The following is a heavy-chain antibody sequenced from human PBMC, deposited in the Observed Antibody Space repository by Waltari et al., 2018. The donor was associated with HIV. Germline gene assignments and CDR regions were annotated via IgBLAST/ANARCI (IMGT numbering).Heavy chain of an antibody. CDR1: GGSISSSSYY. CDR3: ARPWVVVPWAFDI. D-gene: IGHD2-15*01. Sequence: QLQLQESGPGLVKPSETLSLTCTVSGGSISSSSYYWGWIRQPPGKGLEWIGSIYYSGSTYYNPSLKSRVTISVDTSKNQFSLKLSSVTAADTAVYYCARPWVVVPWAFDIWGQGTMVTVSS. J-gene: IGHJ3*02. CDR2: IYYSGST. V-gene: IGHV4-39*01.